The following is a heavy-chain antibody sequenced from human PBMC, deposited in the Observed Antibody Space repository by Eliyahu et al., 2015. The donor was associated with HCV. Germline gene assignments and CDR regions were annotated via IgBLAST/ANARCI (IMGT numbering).Heavy chain of an antibody. V-gene: IGHV4-31*03. CDR3: ARATGQIDY. CDR1: GGSXSRGGYY. CDR2: IYFSGHT. J-gene: IGHJ4*02. Sequence: QVQLQESGPGLVKPSQTLSLTCXVSGGSXSRGGYYWTWIRQHPGKGLEWIGYIYFSGHTYYNPSLKSRLSISLDTSKNQFSLKLTSVTAADTAVYYCARATGQIDYWGRGTLVTVSS.